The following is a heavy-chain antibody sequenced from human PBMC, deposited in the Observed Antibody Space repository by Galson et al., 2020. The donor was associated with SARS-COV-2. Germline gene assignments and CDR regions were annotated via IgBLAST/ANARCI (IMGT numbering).Heavy chain of an antibody. J-gene: IGHJ4*02. CDR1: GGSISSYY. D-gene: IGHD3-3*01. CDR2: IYYSGST. Sequence: SETLSLTCTVSGGSISSYYWSWIRQPPGKGLEWIGYIYYSGSTNYNPSLKSRVTISVDTSKNQFSLKLSSVTAADTAVYYCARLQVPDYDFWSGYYTELTYYFDSWGQGTLVTVSS. CDR3: ARLQVPDYDFWSGYYTELTYYFDS. V-gene: IGHV4-59*01.